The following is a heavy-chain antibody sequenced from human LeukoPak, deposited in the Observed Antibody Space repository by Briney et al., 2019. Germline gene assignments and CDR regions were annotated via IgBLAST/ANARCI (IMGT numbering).Heavy chain of an antibody. Sequence: GGSLRLSCAASGFTFSSYGMHWVRQAPGKGLEWVAFIRYDGSNKYYADSVKGRFTISRDNSKNTLYLQMNSLRAEDTAVYYCARGVYYDILTGYWNYYYYYMDVWGKGTTVTISS. CDR2: IRYDGSNK. D-gene: IGHD3-9*01. J-gene: IGHJ6*03. V-gene: IGHV3-30*02. CDR1: GFTFSSYG. CDR3: ARGVYYDILTGYWNYYYYYMDV.